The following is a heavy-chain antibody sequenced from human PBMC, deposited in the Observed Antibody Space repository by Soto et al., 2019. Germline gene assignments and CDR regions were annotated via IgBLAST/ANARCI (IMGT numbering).Heavy chain of an antibody. D-gene: IGHD1-26*01. V-gene: IGHV4-59*01. J-gene: IGHJ4*02. CDR1: GGSISSYY. CDR2: IYYSGST. Sequence: SETLSLTCTVSGGSISSYYWSWIRQPPGKGLEWIGYIYYSGSTNYNPSLKSRVTISVDTSKSQFSLKLSSVTAADTAVYYCARGSRTDLFDYWGQGTLVTVSS. CDR3: ARGSRTDLFDY.